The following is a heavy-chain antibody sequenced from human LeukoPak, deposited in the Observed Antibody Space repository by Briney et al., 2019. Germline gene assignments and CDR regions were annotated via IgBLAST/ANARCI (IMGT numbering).Heavy chain of an antibody. J-gene: IGHJ6*02. D-gene: IGHD2-2*01. V-gene: IGHV1-46*01. CDR3: ARERLVGFIVVVPAAMLMDV. CDR1: GYTFTGYY. Sequence: ASVKVSCKASGYTFTGYYMHWVRQAPGQGLEWMGIINPSGGSTSYAQKFQGRVTMTRDTSTSTVYMELSSLRSEDTAVYYCARERLVGFIVVVPAAMLMDVWGQGTTVTVSS. CDR2: INPSGGST.